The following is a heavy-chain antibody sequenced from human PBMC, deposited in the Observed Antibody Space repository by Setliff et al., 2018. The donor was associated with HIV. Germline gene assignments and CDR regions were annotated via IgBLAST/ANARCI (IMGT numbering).Heavy chain of an antibody. J-gene: IGHJ3*02. Sequence: PGGSLRLSCAASGFTFSSYSMNWVRQAPGKGLEWVSFISRTSSYIYYADSLKGRFTISRDNAKNSLYLQMNSLRAEDTAVYYCARGFVLRFLEWSMPDAFDIWGQGTTVTVSS. D-gene: IGHD3-3*01. CDR3: ARGFVLRFLEWSMPDAFDI. CDR2: ISRTSSYI. CDR1: GFTFSSYS. V-gene: IGHV3-21*01.